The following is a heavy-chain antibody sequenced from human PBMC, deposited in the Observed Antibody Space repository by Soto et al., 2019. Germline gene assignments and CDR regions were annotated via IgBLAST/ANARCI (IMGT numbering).Heavy chain of an antibody. CDR1: GGSINSGDYY. CDR3: AREDQDIVGATGY. Sequence: SETLSLTCTVSGGSINSGDYYWRWIRQPPGKGLEWIGYIYYSGSTYYNPSLKSRVTISVDTSKNQFSLKLSSVTAADTAVYYCAREDQDIVGATGYWGQGTLVTVSS. D-gene: IGHD1-26*01. J-gene: IGHJ4*02. V-gene: IGHV4-30-4*01. CDR2: IYYSGST.